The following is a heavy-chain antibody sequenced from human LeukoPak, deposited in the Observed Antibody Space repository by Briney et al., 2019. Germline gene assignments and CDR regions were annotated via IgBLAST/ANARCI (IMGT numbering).Heavy chain of an antibody. CDR3: ARAALFYHDTSGYLI. CDR1: GFTFSSYA. J-gene: IGHJ4*02. D-gene: IGHD3-22*01. Sequence: GGSPRLSCAASGFTFSSYAMSWVRQAPGKGLEWVSAISVSGGTTYYADSVKSRFTISRDNAKNSLFLQMNSLRADDTAVYYCARAALFYHDTSGYLIWGQGTQVTVSS. CDR2: ISVSGGTT. V-gene: IGHV3-23*01.